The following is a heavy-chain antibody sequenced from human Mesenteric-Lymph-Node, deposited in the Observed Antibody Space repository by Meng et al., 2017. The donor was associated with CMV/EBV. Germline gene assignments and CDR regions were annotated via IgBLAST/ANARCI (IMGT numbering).Heavy chain of an antibody. CDR2: INTNTGNP. D-gene: IGHD3-10*01. CDR3: ARDGDYGSGSPRDY. Sequence: ASGYTFTSYAMKWVRQAPGQGLEWMGWINTNTGNPTYAQGFTGRFVFSLDTSVSTAYLQISSLKAEDTAVYYCARDGDYGSGSPRDYWGQGTLVTVSS. CDR1: GYTFTSYA. J-gene: IGHJ4*02. V-gene: IGHV7-4-1*02.